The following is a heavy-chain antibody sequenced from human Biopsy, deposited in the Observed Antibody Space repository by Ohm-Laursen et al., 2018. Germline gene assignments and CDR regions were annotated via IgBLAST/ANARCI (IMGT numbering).Heavy chain of an antibody. V-gene: IGHV1-69*06. J-gene: IGHJ1*01. CDR3: ATKLTGYFHH. Sequence: ASVKVSCKAPGGTFSNYGVNWVRQAPGQGLEWLGGNIPILGTGNYAQKFQDRVTVAADTSTRTATMELRSLRSDDTAVYYCATKLTGYFHHWGQGTLVIVSS. CDR2: NIPILGTG. D-gene: IGHD3-9*01. CDR1: GGTFSNYG.